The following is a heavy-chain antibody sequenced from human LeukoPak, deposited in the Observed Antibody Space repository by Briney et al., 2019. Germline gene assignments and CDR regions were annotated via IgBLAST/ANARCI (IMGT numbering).Heavy chain of an antibody. D-gene: IGHD5/OR15-5a*01. CDR2: INHSGST. Sequence: KPSETLSLTCAVYGGSFSGYYWSWIRQPPGKGLEWIGEINHSGSTNYNPSLKSRVTISVDTSKNQFSLKLSSVTAADTAVYYCARLTLPQYYFDYWGQGTLVTVSS. J-gene: IGHJ4*02. CDR1: GGSFSGYY. V-gene: IGHV4-34*01. CDR3: ARLTLPQYYFDY.